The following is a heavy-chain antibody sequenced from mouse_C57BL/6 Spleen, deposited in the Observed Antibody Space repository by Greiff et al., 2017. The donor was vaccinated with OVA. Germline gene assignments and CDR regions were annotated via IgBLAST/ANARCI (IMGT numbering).Heavy chain of an antibody. J-gene: IGHJ3*01. CDR1: GYSITSGYD. D-gene: IGHD2-5*01. Sequence: EVQLQESGPGMVKPSQSLSLTCTVTGYSITSGYDWHWIRHFPGNKLEWMGYISYSGSTNYNPSLKSRISITHDTSKNHFFLKLNSVTTEDTATYYCARGLYSNYVGLASCWGQGTLVTVSA. CDR2: ISYSGST. V-gene: IGHV3-1*01. CDR3: ARGLYSNYVGLASC.